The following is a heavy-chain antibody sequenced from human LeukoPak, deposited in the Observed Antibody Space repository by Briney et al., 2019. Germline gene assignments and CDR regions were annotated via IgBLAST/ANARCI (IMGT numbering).Heavy chain of an antibody. Sequence: PGGSLRLSCAASGFTVSSNYMSWVRQAPGEGLEWVSIMYPGGGTYYADSLKDRFTISRDNSKNTLYLQMNSLTVEDTAVYYCARTMVLGAPDTDYFDYWGQGTLVTVSS. D-gene: IGHD3-16*01. CDR1: GFTVSSNY. J-gene: IGHJ4*02. V-gene: IGHV3-66*01. CDR3: ARTMVLGAPDTDYFDY. CDR2: MYPGGGT.